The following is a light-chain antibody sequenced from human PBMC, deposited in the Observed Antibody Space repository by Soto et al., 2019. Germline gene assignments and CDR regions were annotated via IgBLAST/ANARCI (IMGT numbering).Light chain of an antibody. J-gene: IGKJ2*01. CDR2: AAS. V-gene: IGKV1-6*01. CDR3: LQDYNFPYT. CDR1: QGIRND. Sequence: AIHMTQSPSSLSASIGDRVTITCRASQGIRNDLGWYQQKPGKATKLLIYAASTLQSGVPSRFSGSGSGTDFTLTISSLQPEDFATYYCLQDYNFPYTFGQGTKLEIK.